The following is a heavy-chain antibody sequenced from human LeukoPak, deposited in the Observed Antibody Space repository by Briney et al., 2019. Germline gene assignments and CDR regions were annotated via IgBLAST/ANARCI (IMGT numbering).Heavy chain of an antibody. CDR1: GGSISSYY. Sequence: PSETLSLTCTVSGGSISSYYWSWIRQPPGKGLEWIGRIYTSGNTDYNPSLKSRVTISVDTSKNQFSLKLSSVTAADTAVYYCARGRYDFWSGPSWGQGTLVTVSS. J-gene: IGHJ4*02. V-gene: IGHV4-4*08. CDR2: IYTSGNT. CDR3: ARGRYDFWSGPS. D-gene: IGHD3-3*01.